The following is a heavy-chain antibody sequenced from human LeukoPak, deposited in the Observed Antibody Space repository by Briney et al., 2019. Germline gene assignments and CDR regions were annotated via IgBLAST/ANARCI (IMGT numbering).Heavy chain of an antibody. V-gene: IGHV3-23*01. CDR3: ARVGSRGAPDY. J-gene: IGHJ4*02. CDR2: ISGSGATT. Sequence: GGSLRLSCAASEFTFRSYAMSWVRQAPGKGLEWVSAISGSGATTYSADSVKGRFTVSRDNSKNTLYLQMGSLRAEDMAVYYCARVGSRGAPDYWGQGTLVTVSS. D-gene: IGHD3-10*01. CDR1: EFTFRSYA.